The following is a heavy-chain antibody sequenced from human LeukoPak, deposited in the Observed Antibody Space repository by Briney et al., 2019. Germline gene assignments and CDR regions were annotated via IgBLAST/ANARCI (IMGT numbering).Heavy chain of an antibody. Sequence: ASVKVSCKASGYTFTGYYIHWVRQAPGHGLEWVGWINPNSGGTNSAQNFQDRVTMTRDTSINTVYMELSRLRSDDTAVFYCASLGATTLSYYGMDVWGQGTTVTVSS. CDR3: ASLGATTLSYYGMDV. CDR1: GYTFTGYY. D-gene: IGHD1-26*01. CDR2: INPNSGGT. V-gene: IGHV1-2*02. J-gene: IGHJ6*02.